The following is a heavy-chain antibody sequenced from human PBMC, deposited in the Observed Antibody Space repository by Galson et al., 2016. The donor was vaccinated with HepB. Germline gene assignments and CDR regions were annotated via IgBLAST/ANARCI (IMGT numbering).Heavy chain of an antibody. D-gene: IGHD6-19*01. Sequence: SVKVSCKASGYTFTSYAIHWVRQAPGQRLEWMGWTNNANGNTEYSQSFQGRVTFTRDTSASTAYMELSSLRSEDTAVYYCARDGGSGWTRLWWGQGTLVAVSS. CDR3: ARDGGSGWTRLW. CDR1: GYTFTSYA. CDR2: TNNANGNT. V-gene: IGHV1-3*04. J-gene: IGHJ4*02.